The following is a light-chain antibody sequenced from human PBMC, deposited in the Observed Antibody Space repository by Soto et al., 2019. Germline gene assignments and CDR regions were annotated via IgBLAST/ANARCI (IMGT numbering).Light chain of an antibody. CDR2: GAS. Sequence: EIVLTQSPGTLSLSPGERATLSCRASQSVSSSYLVWYQQKPGQAPRLLIYGASSRATGIPDRFSGSGSGTDFTLTISRLEPEDFALYYCQQYDNSQITFGPRTKVVVK. CDR1: QSVSSSY. J-gene: IGKJ3*01. V-gene: IGKV3-20*01. CDR3: QQYDNSQIT.